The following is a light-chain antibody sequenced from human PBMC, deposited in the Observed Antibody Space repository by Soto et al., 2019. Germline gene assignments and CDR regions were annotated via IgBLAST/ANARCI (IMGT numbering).Light chain of an antibody. V-gene: IGKV3-20*01. CDR1: QSVNSNY. CDR3: QPYGSSQFT. J-gene: IGKJ3*01. Sequence: EIVLMQSPGTLSLSPGEGATLSCRASQSVNSNYLAWYQQKPGQAPTVLIFDTSRRATGVPDRFSGSGSGTDFNLTISRLEPDDFAVYYFQPYGSSQFTFGPGTKVNIK. CDR2: DTS.